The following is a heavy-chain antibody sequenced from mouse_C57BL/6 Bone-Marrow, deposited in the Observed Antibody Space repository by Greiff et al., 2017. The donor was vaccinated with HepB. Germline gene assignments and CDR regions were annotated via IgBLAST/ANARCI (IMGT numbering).Heavy chain of an antibody. CDR3: ASPLITTVVAFDY. CDR1: GYAFSSYW. D-gene: IGHD1-1*01. CDR2: IYPGDGDT. J-gene: IGHJ2*01. V-gene: IGHV1-80*01. Sequence: VQLQQSGAELVKPGASVKISCKASGYAFSSYWMNWVKQRPGKGLEWIGQIYPGDGDTNYKGKFKGKATLTADKSSSTAYMQLSSLTSEDSAVYFCASPLITTVVAFDYWGQGTTLTVSS.